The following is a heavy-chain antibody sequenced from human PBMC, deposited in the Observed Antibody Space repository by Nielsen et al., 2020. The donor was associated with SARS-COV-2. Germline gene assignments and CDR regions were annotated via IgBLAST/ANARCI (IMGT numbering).Heavy chain of an antibody. CDR3: ARPASGTYQNPDY. D-gene: IGHD1-26*01. J-gene: IGHJ4*02. CDR2: IDPSDSYT. CDR1: GYSFTSNW. V-gene: IGHV5-10-1*01. Sequence: KVSCNGSGYSFTSNWITWVRQVPGKGLVWVVRIDPSDSYTNYSPSFQGHVTISVDRAISTAFLQWSSLRASDSAMYYCARPASGTYQNPDYWGQGTLVTVSS.